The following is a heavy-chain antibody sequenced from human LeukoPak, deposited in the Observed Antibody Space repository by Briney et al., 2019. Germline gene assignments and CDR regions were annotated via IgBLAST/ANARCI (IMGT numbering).Heavy chain of an antibody. J-gene: IGHJ4*02. CDR2: ISSSSSTI. CDR3: ARDLDWALDH. CDR1: GFTFSSYS. D-gene: IGHD3/OR15-3a*01. Sequence: GGSLRLSCAASGFTFSSYSMNWVRQAPGKGLEWVSYISSSSSTIYYADSVKGRFTISRDNAKNSLYLQMNSLRAEDTAVYYCARDLDWALDHWGQGTLVTVSS. V-gene: IGHV3-48*04.